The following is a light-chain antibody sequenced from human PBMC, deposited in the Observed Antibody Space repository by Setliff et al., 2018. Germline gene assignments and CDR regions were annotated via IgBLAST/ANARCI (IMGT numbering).Light chain of an antibody. Sequence: QSALTQPDSVSGSPGQSITILCTGSSSDIGGYSYVSWYQQHPGKVPKLIIFDVNNRPSGVSNRFSGSKSGNTASLTISGLQAEDEADYYCNSYTSASTGVFGTGTKVTVL. CDR3: NSYTSASTGV. CDR2: DVN. CDR1: SSDIGGYSY. V-gene: IGLV2-14*03. J-gene: IGLJ1*01.